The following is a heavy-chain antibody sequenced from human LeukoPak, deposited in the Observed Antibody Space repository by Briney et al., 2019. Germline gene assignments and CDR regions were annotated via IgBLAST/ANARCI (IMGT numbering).Heavy chain of an antibody. D-gene: IGHD3-22*01. CDR3: ARDLTYNYETRGYR. J-gene: IGHJ4*02. V-gene: IGHV4-39*02. Sequence: PSETLSLICTVSGGSISSSSYYWGWIRQPPGKGLEWIGSIYYSGSTYYNPSLKSRVTISVDTSKNQFSLKLSSVTAADTAVYYCARDLTYNYETRGYRWGQGTLVTVCS. CDR2: IYYSGST. CDR1: GGSISSSSYY.